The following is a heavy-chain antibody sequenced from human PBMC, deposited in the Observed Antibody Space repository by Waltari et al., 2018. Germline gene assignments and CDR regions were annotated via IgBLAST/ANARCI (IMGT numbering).Heavy chain of an antibody. CDR1: GGSFSGYS. CDR3: ARARRGKAFDI. J-gene: IGHJ3*02. Sequence: QVQLQQWGAGLLKPSETLSLTCAVYGGSFSGYSWSWIRQPPGKGLEWIGEINHSGSTNYNPSLKSRVTISVDTSKNQFSLKLSSVTAADTAVYYCARARRGKAFDIWGQGTMVTVSS. CDR2: INHSGST. V-gene: IGHV4-34*01.